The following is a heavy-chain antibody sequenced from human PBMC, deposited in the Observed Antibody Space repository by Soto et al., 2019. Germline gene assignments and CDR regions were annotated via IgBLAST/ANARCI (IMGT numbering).Heavy chain of an antibody. V-gene: IGHV1-2*02. CDR2: INPNSGGT. CDR1: GYTFTGYY. CDR3: ARDLAYCGGDCAVFDY. Sequence: QVQLVQSGAEVKKPGASVKVSCKASGYTFTGYYMHWVRQAPGQGLEWMGWINPNSGGTNYAQKLQGRVTMTRDTSISTAYMELSRLRSDDTAVYYCARDLAYCGGDCAVFDYWGQGTLVTVSS. D-gene: IGHD2-21*02. J-gene: IGHJ4*02.